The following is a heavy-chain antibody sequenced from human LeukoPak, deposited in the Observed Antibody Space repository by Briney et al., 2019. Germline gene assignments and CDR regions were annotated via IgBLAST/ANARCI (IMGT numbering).Heavy chain of an antibody. CDR2: ISGSSAST. V-gene: IGHV3-23*01. D-gene: IGHD3-9*01. Sequence: GGSLRLSCAASGFTFSSYAMSWVRQAPGKGLEWVSAISGSSASTYYADSVKGRFTISRDNAKNTLYLQMNSLRAEDTAVYYCARDPYDILTGPYFDYWGQGTLVTVSS. CDR3: ARDPYDILTGPYFDY. CDR1: GFTFSSYA. J-gene: IGHJ4*02.